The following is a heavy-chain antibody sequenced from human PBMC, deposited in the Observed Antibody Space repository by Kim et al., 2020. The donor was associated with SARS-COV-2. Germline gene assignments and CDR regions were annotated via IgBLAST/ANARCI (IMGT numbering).Heavy chain of an antibody. V-gene: IGHV3-21*01. D-gene: IGHD6-19*01. CDR1: GFTFSSYS. J-gene: IGHJ5*02. CDR3: ARDTYSSGWYGYNWFDP. Sequence: GGSLRLSCAASGFTFSSYSMNWVRQAPGKGLEWVSSISSSSSYIYYADSVKGRFTISRDNAKNSLYLQMNSLRAEDTAVYYCARDTYSSGWYGYNWFDPWGQRTLVTVSS. CDR2: ISSSSSYI.